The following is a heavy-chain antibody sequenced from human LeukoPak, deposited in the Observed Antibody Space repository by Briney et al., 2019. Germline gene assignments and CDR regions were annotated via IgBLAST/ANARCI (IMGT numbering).Heavy chain of an antibody. V-gene: IGHV4-39*07. CDR1: GGSISSSFYY. CDR3: ARAKGATYYDFWSGVSALDY. J-gene: IGHJ4*02. CDR2: IYHSGST. D-gene: IGHD3-3*01. Sequence: SETLSLTCTVSGGSISSSFYYWGWIRQPPGKGLEWIGSIYHSGSTYYNPSLKSRVTISVDRSKNQFSLKLSSVTAADTAVYYCARAKGATYYDFWSGVSALDYWGQGTLVTVSS.